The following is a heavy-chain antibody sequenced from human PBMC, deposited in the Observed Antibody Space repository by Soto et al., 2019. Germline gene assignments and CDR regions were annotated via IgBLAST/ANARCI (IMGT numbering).Heavy chain of an antibody. V-gene: IGHV1-2*02. J-gene: IGHJ6*02. CDR3: ARNMDYYYGPGSGNGDGV. Sequence: QVQLVQSGAEVKEPGDSVRVSCDASGYTFTAYYIHWVRQAPGQGLEWMGWINPTFGDTTYAQDFQGRLTLTRDMAISTVYLDLSRLTSDDTAIYYCARNMDYYYGPGSGNGDGVWGQGTNVNVFS. CDR2: INPTFGDT. CDR1: GYTFTAYY. D-gene: IGHD3-10*01.